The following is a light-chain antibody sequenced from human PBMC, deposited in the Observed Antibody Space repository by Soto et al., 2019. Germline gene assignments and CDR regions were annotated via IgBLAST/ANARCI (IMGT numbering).Light chain of an antibody. J-gene: IGKJ4*01. V-gene: IGKV3-11*01. CDR2: DAS. Sequence: EIVLTQSPATLSLSPGERATLSCTASQSVSSYLAWYQQTPGQAPRLLIYDASNRATGIPARFSGSGSGTDVTLTISSLEPDEFAVYYCQQRSNWPPLTFGGGTKVEIK. CDR1: QSVSSY. CDR3: QQRSNWPPLT.